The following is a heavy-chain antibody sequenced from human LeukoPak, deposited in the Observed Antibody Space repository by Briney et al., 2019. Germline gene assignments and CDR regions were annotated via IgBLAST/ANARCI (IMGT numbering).Heavy chain of an antibody. V-gene: IGHV1-69*05. CDR1: GGTFSNYA. D-gene: IGHD6-25*01. CDR2: IIPMFGTA. J-gene: IGHJ5*02. Sequence: SVTVSCKASGGTFSNYAISWVRQAPGQGLEWLGGIIPMFGTAKYAQKFQGRVTITTDEPTTTAYMELISLRFEDTAVYYCVRRQALRGRHRAFDPWGQGTLVTATS. CDR3: VRRQALRGRHRAFDP.